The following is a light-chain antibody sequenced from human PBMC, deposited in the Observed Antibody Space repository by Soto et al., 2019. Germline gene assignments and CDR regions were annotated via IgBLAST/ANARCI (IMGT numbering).Light chain of an antibody. V-gene: IGKV3-20*01. CDR3: QQYGNSPLT. J-gene: IGKJ4*01. Sequence: EIVLTQSPGTLSLSPGERATLSCRASQSVSSSHLAWYQQKPGQAPRLLIYSASSRATGIPDRFSGSGSGTDFTLTISRLEPEDFALYYCQQYGNSPLTFGGGTKVDIK. CDR2: SAS. CDR1: QSVSSSH.